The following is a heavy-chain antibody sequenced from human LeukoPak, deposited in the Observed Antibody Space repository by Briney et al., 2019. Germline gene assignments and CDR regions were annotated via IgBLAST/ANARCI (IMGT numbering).Heavy chain of an antibody. Sequence: GGSLRLSCAASGFTLSSYGMHWGRPAPGKGLGWVAVISYDGSNKYYADSVKGRFTISRDNSKNTLYLQMNSLRAEDTAVYYCAKDGQLQGRPFDYWGQGTLVTVSS. V-gene: IGHV3-30*18. CDR3: AKDGQLQGRPFDY. CDR1: GFTLSSYG. CDR2: ISYDGSNK. D-gene: IGHD2-2*01. J-gene: IGHJ4*02.